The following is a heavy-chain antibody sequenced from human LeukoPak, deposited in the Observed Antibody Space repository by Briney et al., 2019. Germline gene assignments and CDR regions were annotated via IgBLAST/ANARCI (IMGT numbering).Heavy chain of an antibody. CDR3: ARVLDNNRGGIIRSHFDY. D-gene: IGHD1-14*01. J-gene: IGHJ4*02. CDR2: INHSGST. Sequence: SETLSLTCAVYGGSFSGYYWSWIRQPPGKGLVWIGEINHSGSTNYNPSLKSRVTISVDTSKNQFSLKLSSVTAADTAVYYCARVLDNNRGGIIRSHFDYWGQGTLVTVSS. CDR1: GGSFSGYY. V-gene: IGHV4-34*01.